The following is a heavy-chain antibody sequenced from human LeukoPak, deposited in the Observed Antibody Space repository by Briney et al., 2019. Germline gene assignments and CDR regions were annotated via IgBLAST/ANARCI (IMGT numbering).Heavy chain of an antibody. CDR2: KYYRSEWYN. CDR1: GDSVSSNSAA. V-gene: IGHV6-1*01. J-gene: IGHJ4*02. CDR3: ARGRAYYYDSSGYYYDY. Sequence: SQTLSLTCAISGDSVSSNSAAWNWIRQSPSRGLEWLGRKYYRSEWYNDYAVSVKSRITINPDTSKNQFSLQLNSVTPEDTAVYYCARGRAYYYDSSGYYYDYWGQGTLVTVSS. D-gene: IGHD3-22*01.